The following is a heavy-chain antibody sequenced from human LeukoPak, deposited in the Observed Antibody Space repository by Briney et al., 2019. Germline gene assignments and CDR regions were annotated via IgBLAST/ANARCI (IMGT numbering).Heavy chain of an antibody. V-gene: IGHV4-61*01. D-gene: IGHD3-22*01. Sequence: SETLSFNSSVSGGSVCCNHYYWNWIRQPPGRRLEWIAFISYSGSTNYNPSLKSRVTISLDTSENQFSLKLSSVTAADTAAYYCARVHSFDISGYYYYFVYWGQGILVTVSS. J-gene: IGHJ4*02. CDR1: GGSVCCNHYY. CDR2: ISYSGST. CDR3: ARVHSFDISGYYYYFVY.